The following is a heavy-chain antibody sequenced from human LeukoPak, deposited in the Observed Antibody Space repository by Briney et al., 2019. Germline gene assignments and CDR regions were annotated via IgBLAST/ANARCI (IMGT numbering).Heavy chain of an antibody. Sequence: GGSLRLSCAASGFTLSSYAMSWVRQGPGKGLEWVSAISVSGNTYHADSVKGRFTISRDNPKNTLYLQMNSLRAEDTAVYYCAELGITMIGGVWGKGTTVTISS. CDR1: GFTLSSYA. J-gene: IGHJ6*04. CDR3: AELGITMIGGV. D-gene: IGHD3-10*02. V-gene: IGHV3-23*01. CDR2: ISVSGNT.